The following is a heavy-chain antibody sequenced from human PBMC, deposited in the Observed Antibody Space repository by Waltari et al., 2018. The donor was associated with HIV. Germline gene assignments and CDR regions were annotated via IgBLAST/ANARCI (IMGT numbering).Heavy chain of an antibody. J-gene: IGHJ4*02. CDR2: IYTSGST. CDR3: ATSTVTNLYYFDY. V-gene: IGHV4-61*02. D-gene: IGHD4-17*01. Sequence: QVQLQESGPGLVKPSQTLSLTCTVSGGSISSGSYYCSWIRQPAGKGLEWIGRIYTSGSTNYNPSLKSRVTISVDTSKNQFSLKLSSVTAADTAVYYCATSTVTNLYYFDYWGQGTLVTVSS. CDR1: GGSISSGSYY.